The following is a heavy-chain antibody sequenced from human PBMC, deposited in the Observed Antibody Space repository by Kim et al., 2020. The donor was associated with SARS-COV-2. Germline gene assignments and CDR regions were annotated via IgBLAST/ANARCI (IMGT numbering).Heavy chain of an antibody. Sequence: GGSLRLFCAASGFTFSSYGMHWVRQAPGKGLEWVAVISYDGSNKYYADSVKGRFTISRDNSKNTLYLQMNSLRAEDTAVYYCAKLTVGATREDYWGQGTLVTVSS. J-gene: IGHJ4*02. CDR1: GFTFSSYG. CDR2: ISYDGSNK. V-gene: IGHV3-30*18. CDR3: AKLTVGATREDY. D-gene: IGHD1-26*01.